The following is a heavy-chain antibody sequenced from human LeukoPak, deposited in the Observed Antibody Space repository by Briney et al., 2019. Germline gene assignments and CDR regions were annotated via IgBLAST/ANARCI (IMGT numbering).Heavy chain of an antibody. CDR2: ISYDGSNK. CDR1: GFTFSSYG. CDR3: ARDSLGDPTYYFDC. D-gene: IGHD3-10*01. J-gene: IGHJ4*02. V-gene: IGHV3-30*03. Sequence: GRSLRLSCAASGFTFSSYGMHWVRQAPGKGLEWVAVISYDGSNKYYADSVKGRFTISRDNSKNTLYLQMNSLRAEDTAVYYCARDSLGDPTYYFDCWGQGTLVTVSS.